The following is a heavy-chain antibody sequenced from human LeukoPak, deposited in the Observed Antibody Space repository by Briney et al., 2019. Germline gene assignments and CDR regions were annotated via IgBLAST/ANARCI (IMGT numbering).Heavy chain of an antibody. J-gene: IGHJ5*02. D-gene: IGHD3-22*01. Sequence: SETLSLTCTVSGGSISSSSYYWGWIRQPPGKGLEWIGSIYYSGSTYYNPSLKSRVTISVDTSKNQFSLKLSSVTAADTAVYYCASRMITMIVVVDRWGQGTLVTVSS. CDR1: GGSISSSSYY. CDR2: IYYSGST. CDR3: ASRMITMIVVVDR. V-gene: IGHV4-39*01.